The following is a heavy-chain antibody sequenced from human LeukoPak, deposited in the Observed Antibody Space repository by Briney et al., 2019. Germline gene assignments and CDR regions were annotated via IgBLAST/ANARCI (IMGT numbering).Heavy chain of an antibody. CDR1: GFTFSTSA. Sequence: PGGSLRLSCAASGFTFSTSAMTWIRQPPGKGLEWIGEINHSGSTNYNPSLKSRVTISVDTSKNQFSLKLTSVTAADTAVYYCAKLTTNGGTYFHYWGQGTLVAVSS. CDR3: AKLTTNGGTYFHY. CDR2: INHSGST. J-gene: IGHJ4*02. D-gene: IGHD1-14*01. V-gene: IGHV4-34*08.